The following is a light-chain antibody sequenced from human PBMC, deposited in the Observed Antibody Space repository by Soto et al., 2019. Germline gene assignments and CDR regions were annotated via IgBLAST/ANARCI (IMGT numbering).Light chain of an antibody. CDR1: QSISSNY. CDR3: QQYGGSPPQT. CDR2: DAS. J-gene: IGKJ1*01. Sequence: ESGLTQSPGTLSLSPGERATLSCRASQSISSNYLAWYQQKPGQAPRLLIYDASTRATGIPDRFSGSGSGTDFTLTISRLEPEDFAVYYCQQYGGSPPQTFGQGTKV. V-gene: IGKV3-20*01.